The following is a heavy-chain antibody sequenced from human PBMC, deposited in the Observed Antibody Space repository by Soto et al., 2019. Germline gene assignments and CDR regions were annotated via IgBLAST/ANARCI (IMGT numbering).Heavy chain of an antibody. Sequence: KTSKTLSLTCTVAGGSISSYYWSWIRQPAGKGLEWIGRIYTSGSTNYNPSLKSRVTMSVDTSKNQFSLKLSSVTAADTSVYYCARDLKGIAADGSLYYYGMDVWGQGTTVTGSS. CDR1: GGSISSYY. J-gene: IGHJ6*02. CDR3: ARDLKGIAADGSLYYYGMDV. V-gene: IGHV4-4*07. CDR2: IYTSGST. D-gene: IGHD6-13*01.